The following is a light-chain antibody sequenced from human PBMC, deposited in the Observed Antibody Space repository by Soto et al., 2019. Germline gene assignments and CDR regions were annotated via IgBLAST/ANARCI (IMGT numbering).Light chain of an antibody. J-gene: IGKJ3*01. CDR1: QGISTY. CDR2: DAS. CDR3: QKYNSAPFT. V-gene: IGKV1-27*01. Sequence: DIPMTQSPSSLSSSVGDRVTITCRASQGISTYLAWYQQKPGKVPKLLIYDASTLQSGVPSRLSGSGSGTDFTLPISSLQPDDAATYYCQKYNSAPFTFGTGTKVYL.